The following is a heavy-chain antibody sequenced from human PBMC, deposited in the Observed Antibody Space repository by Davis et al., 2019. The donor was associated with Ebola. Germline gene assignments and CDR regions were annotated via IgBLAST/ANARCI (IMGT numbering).Heavy chain of an antibody. V-gene: IGHV3-9*01. CDR1: GFTFDDYA. Sequence: SLKISCAASGFTFDDYAMHWVRQAPGKGLEWVSGISWNSGSIGYADSVKGRFTISRDNAKNSLYLQMNSLRAEDTAVYYCARYYYGSGSYYRINYYYYYGMDVWGQGTTVTVSS. CDR3: ARYYYGSGSYYRINYYYYYGMDV. J-gene: IGHJ6*02. CDR2: ISWNSGSI. D-gene: IGHD3-10*01.